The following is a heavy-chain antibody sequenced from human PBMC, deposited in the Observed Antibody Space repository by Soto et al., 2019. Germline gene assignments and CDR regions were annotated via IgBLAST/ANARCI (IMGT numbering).Heavy chain of an antibody. V-gene: IGHV3-30-3*01. Sequence: QVQLVESGGGVVQPGRSLRLSCAASGFTFSSYAMHWARQAPGKGLEWVAVISYDGSNKYYADSVKGRFTISRDNSKNTLYLQMNSLRAEDTAVYYCARDRRPATIFGVVITYYYYGMDVWGQGTTVTVSS. CDR2: ISYDGSNK. CDR3: ARDRRPATIFGVVITYYYYGMDV. D-gene: IGHD3-3*01. J-gene: IGHJ6*02. CDR1: GFTFSSYA.